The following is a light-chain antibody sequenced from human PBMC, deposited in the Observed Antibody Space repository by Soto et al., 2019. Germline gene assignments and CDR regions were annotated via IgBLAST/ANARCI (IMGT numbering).Light chain of an antibody. CDR3: SSYAGSNNYV. CDR2: EVN. CDR1: SSDVGGYNY. J-gene: IGLJ1*01. V-gene: IGLV2-8*01. Sequence: QSALTQPPSASGSPGQSVTISCTGTSSDVGGYNYVSWYQQHPGKAPKLMIYEVNKRPSGVPDRFSGSKSANTASLTVSGLQAEDEADYYCSSYAGSNNYVFGTGTKVTV.